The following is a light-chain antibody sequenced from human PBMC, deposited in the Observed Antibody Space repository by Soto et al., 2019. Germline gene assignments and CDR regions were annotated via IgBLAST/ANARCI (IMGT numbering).Light chain of an antibody. CDR2: DAS. J-gene: IGKJ4*01. CDR1: ENINTY. Sequence: VVLTQSPATLSVSPGERATLSCRASENINTYLAWYQQKPGQTPKLLIYDASNRATVIPARFSASGSGTDFTLTISSLEPEDFAVYYCQHRSNWPLIFGVGTTVEIK. V-gene: IGKV3-11*01. CDR3: QHRSNWPLI.